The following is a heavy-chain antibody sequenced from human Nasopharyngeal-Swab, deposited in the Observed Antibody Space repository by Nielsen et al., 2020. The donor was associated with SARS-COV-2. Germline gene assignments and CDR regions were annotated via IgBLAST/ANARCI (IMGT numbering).Heavy chain of an antibody. CDR2: INPSGGST. J-gene: IGHJ3*02. D-gene: IGHD3-3*01. CDR3: ARELRSGDFWSDSFDI. V-gene: IGHV1-46*01. Sequence: WVRQAPGQGLEWMGIINPSGGSTSYAQKFQGRVTMTRDTSTSTVYMELSSLRSEDTAVYYCARELRSGDFWSDSFDIWGQGTMVTVSS.